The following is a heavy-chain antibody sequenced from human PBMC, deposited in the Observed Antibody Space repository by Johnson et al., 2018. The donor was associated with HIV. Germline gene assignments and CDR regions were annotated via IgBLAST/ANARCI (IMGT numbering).Heavy chain of an antibody. Sequence: QVQLVESGGGLVKPGGSLRLSCAASGFTFSDYYMSWIRQGTGKGLEWVSYISSSGSTIYYADSVKGRFTISRDNAKNSLFLQMNSLRAEDTAVYYCARDSTPWGDDYVDYAFDIWGQGTLVTVSS. CDR2: ISSSGSTI. D-gene: IGHD4/OR15-4a*01. V-gene: IGHV3-11*04. J-gene: IGHJ3*02. CDR3: ARDSTPWGDDYVDYAFDI. CDR1: GFTFSDYY.